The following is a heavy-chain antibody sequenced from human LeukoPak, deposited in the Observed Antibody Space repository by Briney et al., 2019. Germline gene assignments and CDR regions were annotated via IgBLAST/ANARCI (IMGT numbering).Heavy chain of an antibody. CDR1: GFTFSNAW. J-gene: IGHJ3*02. CDR3: TCDYYYGSGSSAFDI. CDR2: IKSKTDGGTT. Sequence: GGSLRLSCAASGFTFSNAWMSWVRQAPGKGLEWVGRIKSKTDGGTTDYAAPVKGRFTISRDDSKNTLYLQMNSQKTEDTAVYYCTCDYYYGSGSSAFDIWGQGTMVTVSS. V-gene: IGHV3-15*01. D-gene: IGHD3-10*01.